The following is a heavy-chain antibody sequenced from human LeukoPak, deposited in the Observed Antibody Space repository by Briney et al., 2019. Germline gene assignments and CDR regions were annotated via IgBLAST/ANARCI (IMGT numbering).Heavy chain of an antibody. J-gene: IGHJ2*01. D-gene: IGHD3-22*01. CDR3: ARKYYYDSSGYYFAPRKSDTNAAFDL. Sequence: PGGSLRLSCAASGFTFSSYWMSWVRQAPGKGLEWVANIKQDGSEKYYVDSVKGRFTISRDNAKNSLYLQMNSLRAEDTAVYYCARKYYYDSSGYYFAPRKSDTNAAFDLWGRGTLVTVSS. CDR1: GFTFSSYW. CDR2: IKQDGSEK. V-gene: IGHV3-7*01.